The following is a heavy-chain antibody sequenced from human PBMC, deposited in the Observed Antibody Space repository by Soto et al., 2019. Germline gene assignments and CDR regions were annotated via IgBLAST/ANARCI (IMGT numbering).Heavy chain of an antibody. CDR3: ARERGNYYDSSGYYYGLDY. D-gene: IGHD3-22*01. Sequence: SDTLSLTCAVSGGSISSSNWWSWIRQPPGKGLEWIGYIYYSGSTNYNPSLKSRVTISVDTSKNQFSLKLSSVTAADTAVYYCARERGNYYDSSGYYYGLDYWGQGTLVTVSS. V-gene: IGHV4-61*01. J-gene: IGHJ4*02. CDR1: GGSISSSNW. CDR2: IYYSGST.